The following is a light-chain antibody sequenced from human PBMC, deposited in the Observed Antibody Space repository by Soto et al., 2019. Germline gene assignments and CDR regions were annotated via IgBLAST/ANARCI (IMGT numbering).Light chain of an antibody. V-gene: IGLV1-40*01. J-gene: IGLJ2*01. CDR3: QSYDSSLSGVV. Sequence: QSVLTQPPSVSGAPGQRVTISCTGSSSNIGARYDVHWYQQLPGTAPKLLIYDDINRPSWVPDRFSGSKSGTSASLAITGLQAEDEAEYYCQSYDSSLSGVVFGGGTQLTVL. CDR1: SSNIGARYD. CDR2: DDI.